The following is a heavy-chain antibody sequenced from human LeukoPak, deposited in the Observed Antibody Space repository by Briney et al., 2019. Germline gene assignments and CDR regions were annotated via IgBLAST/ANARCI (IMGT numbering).Heavy chain of an antibody. J-gene: IGHJ4*02. CDR1: GGSTSSGSYY. V-gene: IGHV4-61*02. CDR3: ARAYDSSGYYISYYFDY. D-gene: IGHD3-22*01. CDR2: IYTSGST. Sequence: PSETLSLTCTVSGGSTSSGSYYWSWIRQPAGKGLEWIGRIYTSGSTNYNPSLKSRVTISVDTSKNQFSLKLSSVTAADTAVYYCARAYDSSGYYISYYFDYWGQGTLVTVSS.